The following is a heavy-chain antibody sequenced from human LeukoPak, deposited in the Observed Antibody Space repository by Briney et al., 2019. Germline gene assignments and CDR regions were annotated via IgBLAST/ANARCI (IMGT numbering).Heavy chain of an antibody. J-gene: IGHJ4*02. CDR1: GFTFSNYG. V-gene: IGHV3-30*02. D-gene: IGHD6-13*01. Sequence: PGGSLRLSCTASGFTFSNYGIHWVRQPPGKGLEWVALIQNDGINKYYADSVRGRFTISRDSSKNTLYLQMNSLRAEDTAVYYCAKDSSSWAFDYWGQGTLVTVSS. CDR3: AKDSSSWAFDY. CDR2: IQNDGINK.